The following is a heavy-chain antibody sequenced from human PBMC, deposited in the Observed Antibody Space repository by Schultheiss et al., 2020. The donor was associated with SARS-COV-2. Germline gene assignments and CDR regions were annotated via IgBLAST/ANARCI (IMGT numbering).Heavy chain of an antibody. CDR1: GFTFSSYA. Sequence: GGSLRLSCAASGFTFSSYAMSWVRQAPGKGLEWVSAISGSGGSTYYADSVKGRFTISRDNAKNSLYLQMNSLRAEDTALYYCAKDSYDFGDHWGQGTLVTVSS. CDR2: ISGSGGST. CDR3: AKDSYDFGDH. V-gene: IGHV3-23*01. J-gene: IGHJ4*02. D-gene: IGHD3-3*01.